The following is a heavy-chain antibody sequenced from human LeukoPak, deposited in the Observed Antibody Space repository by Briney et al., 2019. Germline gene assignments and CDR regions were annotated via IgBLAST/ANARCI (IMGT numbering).Heavy chain of an antibody. CDR2: ISGSGGST. D-gene: IGHD3-3*01. Sequence: GGSLRLSCAASGFTFSSYAMSWVRQAPGKGLEWVSAISGSGGSTYYADSVKGRFTISRDNSKNTLYLQMNSLRAEDTAVYFCARGTSITIFGVVSYYFDYWGQGTLVTVSS. CDR1: GFTFSSYA. J-gene: IGHJ4*02. CDR3: ARGTSITIFGVVSYYFDY. V-gene: IGHV3-23*01.